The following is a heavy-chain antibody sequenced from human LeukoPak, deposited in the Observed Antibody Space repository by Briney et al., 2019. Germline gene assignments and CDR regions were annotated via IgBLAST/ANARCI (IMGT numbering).Heavy chain of an antibody. D-gene: IGHD1-26*01. CDR2: IYTSGST. Sequence: SETLSLTCTVSGGSISSYYWSWIRQPPGKGLEWIGYIYTSGSTNYNPSLKSRVTISVDTSKNQFSLKLSSVNAADTAVYYWARHGRVGAPTFRPDWFDPCGRGTRVTVSA. CDR3: ARHGRVGAPTFRPDWFDP. J-gene: IGHJ5*02. CDR1: GGSISSYY. V-gene: IGHV4-4*09.